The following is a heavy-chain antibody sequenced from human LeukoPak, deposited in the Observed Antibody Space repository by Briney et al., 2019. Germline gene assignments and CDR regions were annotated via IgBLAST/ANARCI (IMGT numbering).Heavy chain of an antibody. CDR2: ISYDGSDK. J-gene: IGHJ4*02. Sequence: GGSLRLSCAASGFSFSSNGMHWVRQAPGKGLEWVAVISYDGSDKYYAESVKGRFNISRDNSKNTLYLQMNSLRPEDTAVYYCAKDPGTWLFYYYFDYWGQGALVTVSS. D-gene: IGHD1-14*01. V-gene: IGHV3-30*18. CDR3: AKDPGTWLFYYYFDY. CDR1: GFSFSSNG.